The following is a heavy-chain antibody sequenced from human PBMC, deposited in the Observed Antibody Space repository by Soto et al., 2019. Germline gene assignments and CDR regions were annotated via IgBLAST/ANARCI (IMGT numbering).Heavy chain of an antibody. J-gene: IGHJ4*02. D-gene: IGHD6-13*01. V-gene: IGHV3-66*01. CDR2: IYSGGST. CDR1: GFTVSSNY. CDR3: ARGSEQPELDY. Sequence: EVQLVESGGGLVQPGGSLRLSCAASGFTVSSNYMSWVRQAPGKGLEWVSVIYSGGSTYYADSVKGRFTMSRDNSKNTLYLLMNSLRAEDTAVYYCARGSEQPELDYWGQGTLVTVSS.